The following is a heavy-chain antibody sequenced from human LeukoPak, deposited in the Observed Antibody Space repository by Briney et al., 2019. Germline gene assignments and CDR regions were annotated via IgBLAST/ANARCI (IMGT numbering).Heavy chain of an antibody. CDR1: GCTFTGYY. D-gene: IGHD2-2*01. CDR2: INPNSGGT. CDR3: AREFVVVPAATLGY. Sequence: ASVKVSCKAPGCTFTGYYMHWVRQAPGQGLEWMGWINPNSGGTNYAQKFQGRVTMTRDTSISTAYMELSRVRSDDTAVYYCAREFVVVPAATLGYWGPGTLVTVSS. J-gene: IGHJ4*02. V-gene: IGHV1-2*02.